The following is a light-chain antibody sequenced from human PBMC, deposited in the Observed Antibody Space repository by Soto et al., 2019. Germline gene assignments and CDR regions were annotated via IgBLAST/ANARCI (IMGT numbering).Light chain of an antibody. Sequence: EIVLTQSPGTLSSSPGERATLSCRASQTVTSNYLAWYQQKPGQAPRLLFFGASIRATGLPDRFSGGGSGTDFTITISRLEPEDFAVYYCQQYGSSPGTFGQGNKVEVK. CDR2: GAS. CDR3: QQYGSSPGT. J-gene: IGKJ1*01. V-gene: IGKV3-20*01. CDR1: QTVTSNY.